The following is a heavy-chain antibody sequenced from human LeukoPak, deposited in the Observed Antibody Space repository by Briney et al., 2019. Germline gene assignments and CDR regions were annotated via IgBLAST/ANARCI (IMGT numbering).Heavy chain of an antibody. CDR1: GGSFSGYY. Sequence: SETLSLTCAVYGGSFSGYYWSWIRQPPGKGLEWIGEINHSGSTNYNPSLKSRVTISVDTSKNQFSLKLSSVTAADTAVYYCARDLRLGYSTFGPFDPWGQGTLVTVSS. V-gene: IGHV4-34*01. CDR3: ARDLRLGYSTFGPFDP. CDR2: INHSGST. D-gene: IGHD2-21*01. J-gene: IGHJ5*02.